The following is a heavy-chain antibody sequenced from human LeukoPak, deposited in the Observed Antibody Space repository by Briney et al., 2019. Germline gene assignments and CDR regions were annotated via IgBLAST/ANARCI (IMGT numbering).Heavy chain of an antibody. Sequence: GASVKVSCKASGYTFTSYDINWVRQATGQGLEWMGWMNPNSGNTGYAQKFQGRVTMTRNTSISTAYMELSSLRSDDTAVYYCAREISSSGSRWFDPWGQGTLVTVSS. CDR2: MNPNSGNT. CDR3: AREISSSGSRWFDP. D-gene: IGHD6-19*01. J-gene: IGHJ5*02. V-gene: IGHV1-8*01. CDR1: GYTFTSYD.